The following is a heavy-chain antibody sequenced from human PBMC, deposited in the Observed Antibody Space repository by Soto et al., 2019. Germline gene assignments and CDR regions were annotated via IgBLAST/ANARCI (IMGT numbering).Heavy chain of an antibody. CDR1: GYTFTSYA. CDR2: INAGNGNT. Sequence: ASVKVSCKASGYTFTSYAMHWVRQAPGQRLEWMGWINAGNGNTKYSQKFQGRVTITRDTSASTAYMELSSLRSEDTAVYYCARSPEIVYSHGLLLDYWGQGTLVIVSS. D-gene: IGHD5-18*01. CDR3: ARSPEIVYSHGLLLDY. J-gene: IGHJ4*02. V-gene: IGHV1-3*01.